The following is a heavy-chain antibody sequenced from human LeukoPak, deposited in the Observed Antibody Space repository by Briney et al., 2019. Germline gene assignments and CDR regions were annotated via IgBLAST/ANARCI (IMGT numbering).Heavy chain of an antibody. CDR2: ISSSGSTI. Sequence: GGSLRLSCAASGFTFSDYYMSWIRQAPGKGLEWVSYISSSGSTIYYADSVKGRFTISRDNAKNSLYLQMNSLRAEDTAVYYCARVTAYSGGLWFGDLLKNWFDPWGQGTLVTVSS. V-gene: IGHV3-11*01. J-gene: IGHJ5*02. CDR1: GFTFSDYY. CDR3: ARVTAYSGGLWFGDLLKNWFDP. D-gene: IGHD3-10*01.